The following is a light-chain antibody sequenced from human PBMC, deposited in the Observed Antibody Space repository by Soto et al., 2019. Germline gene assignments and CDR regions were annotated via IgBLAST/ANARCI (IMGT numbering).Light chain of an antibody. CDR1: SSDVGGYNY. CDR3: SSYTSSSTVV. V-gene: IGLV2-14*01. Sequence: QSALTQPASVSGSPGQSITISCTGTSSDVGGYNYVSWYQQHPGKAPKLMIYDVSNRPSGVSNRFSGSKSGNTAYLTISGLQAEDEADYYCSSYTSSSTVVFGGWTKLTVL. CDR2: DVS. J-gene: IGLJ2*01.